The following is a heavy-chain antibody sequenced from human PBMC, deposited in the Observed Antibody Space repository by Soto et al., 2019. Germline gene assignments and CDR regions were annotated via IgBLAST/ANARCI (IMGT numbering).Heavy chain of an antibody. CDR3: ARVGSYYDYVWGSYRYTYYFDY. Sequence: QVQLQESGPGLVKPSETLSLTCTVSGGSISSYYWSWIRQPPGKGLEWIGYIYYSGSTNYNPSRKSRVTISVDTSKNQFSLKLSSVTAADTAVYYCARVGSYYDYVWGSYRYTYYFDYWGQGTLVTVSS. CDR1: GGSISSYY. J-gene: IGHJ4*02. CDR2: IYYSGST. D-gene: IGHD3-16*02. V-gene: IGHV4-59*01.